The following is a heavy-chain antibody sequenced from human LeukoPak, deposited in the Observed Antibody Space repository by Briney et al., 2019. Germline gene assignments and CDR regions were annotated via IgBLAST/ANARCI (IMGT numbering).Heavy chain of an antibody. CDR3: ARDPVGYCSSTSCYL. CDR1: GFTFSSYG. D-gene: IGHD2-2*01. V-gene: IGHV3-33*01. Sequence: GGSLRLSCAASGFTFSSYGMHWVRQAPGKGLEWVAVIWYDGSNKYYADSVKGRFTISRDNSKNTLYLQMNSLRAEDTAVYYCARDPVGYCSSTSCYLWGQGTLVTVSS. J-gene: IGHJ4*02. CDR2: IWYDGSNK.